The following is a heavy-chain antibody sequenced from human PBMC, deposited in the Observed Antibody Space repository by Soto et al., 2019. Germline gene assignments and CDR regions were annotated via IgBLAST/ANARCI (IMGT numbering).Heavy chain of an antibody. V-gene: IGHV5-51*01. CDR3: ARGRHNGGEGYFDF. CDR2: IYPDDSET. Sequence: GESLKISCSTSRYNFRTFWIGWLRQMPGKGLEWMGFIYPDDSETKYSPSFEGQVTMSSDSYRSIAYLQWSSLQASDTAIYCCARGRHNGGEGYFDFWGQGTLVTVSS. J-gene: IGHJ4*02. D-gene: IGHD2-8*01. CDR1: RYNFRTFW.